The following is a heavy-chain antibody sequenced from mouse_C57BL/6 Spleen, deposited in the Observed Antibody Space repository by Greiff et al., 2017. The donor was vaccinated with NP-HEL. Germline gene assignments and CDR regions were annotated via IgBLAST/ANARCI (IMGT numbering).Heavy chain of an antibody. CDR2: ISSGGSYT. J-gene: IGHJ3*01. CDR1: GFTFSSYG. V-gene: IGHV5-6*01. D-gene: IGHD1-1*01. CDR3: ARQGDYYGSSWFAY. Sequence: EVQGVESGGDLVKPGGSLKLSCAASGFTFSSYGMSWVRQTPDKRLEWVATISSGGSYTYYPDSVKGRFTISRDNAKNTLYLQMSSLKSEDTAMYYCARQGDYYGSSWFAYWGQGTLVTVSA.